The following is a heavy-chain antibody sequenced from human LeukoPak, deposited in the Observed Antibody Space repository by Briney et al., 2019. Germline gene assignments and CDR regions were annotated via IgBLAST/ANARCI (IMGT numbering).Heavy chain of an antibody. Sequence: GGSLRLPCSASGFIFSSYAMHWVRQAPGKGLEYVSAISPNGGTTYYADSVKGRFSISRDNSENVLYLQMSSLRPEDTAVYYCVPKGNEGYWGQGTLVTVSS. V-gene: IGHV3-64D*06. CDR1: GFIFSSYA. CDR3: VPKGNEGY. CDR2: ISPNGGTT. D-gene: IGHD1-1*01. J-gene: IGHJ4*02.